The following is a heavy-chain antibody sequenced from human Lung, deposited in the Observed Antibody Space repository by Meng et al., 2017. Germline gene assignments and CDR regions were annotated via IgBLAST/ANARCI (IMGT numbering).Heavy chain of an antibody. J-gene: IGHJ4*02. V-gene: IGHV4-34*01. CDR1: GGSFSDYY. Sequence: VLVQQWGSGLLKPSEALYLRCVVSGGSFSDYYCIWIRQPPGKGLEWIGEINHSGSTNYNPSLESRATISVDTSQNNLSLKLSSVTAADSAVYYCARGPTTMAHDFDYWGQGTLVTVSS. CDR2: INHSGST. D-gene: IGHD4-11*01. CDR3: ARGPTTMAHDFDY.